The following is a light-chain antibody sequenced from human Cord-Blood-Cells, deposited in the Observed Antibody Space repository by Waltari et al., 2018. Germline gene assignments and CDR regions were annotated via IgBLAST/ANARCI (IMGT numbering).Light chain of an antibody. V-gene: IGKV3-20*01. Sequence: IVLTQSPGTLSLSPGERATISCRTSQSVSSCYLAWYQQKPDQAPRLLIYGASSRATGIPDRFSGSGSGTDFTLTISRLEPEDFAVDYCQQYGSSPPYSFGQGTKLEIK. CDR3: QQYGSSPPYS. CDR2: GAS. CDR1: QSVSSCY. J-gene: IGKJ2*03.